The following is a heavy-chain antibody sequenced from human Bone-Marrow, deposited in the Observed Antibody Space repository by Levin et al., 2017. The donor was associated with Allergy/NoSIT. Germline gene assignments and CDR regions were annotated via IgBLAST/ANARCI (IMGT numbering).Heavy chain of an antibody. V-gene: IGHV4-34*01. CDR2: INHSGST. CDR3: AKGLRYFDWFTYGMDV. J-gene: IGHJ6*02. Sequence: GSLRLSCAVYGGSFSGYYWSWIRQPPGKGLEWIGEINHSGSTNYNPSLKSRVTISVDTSKNQFSLKLSSVTAADTAVYYCAKGLRYFDWFTYGMDVWGQGTTVTVSS. D-gene: IGHD3-9*01. CDR1: GGSFSGYY.